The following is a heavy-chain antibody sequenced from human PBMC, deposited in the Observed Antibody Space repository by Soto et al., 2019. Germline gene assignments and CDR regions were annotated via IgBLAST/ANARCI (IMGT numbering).Heavy chain of an antibody. CDR2: IYYSGST. V-gene: IGHV4-39*02. CDR3: AREKENYYGSGRNLFDY. J-gene: IGHJ4*02. Sequence: SETLSLTCTVSGGSISSSSYYWGWIRQPPGKGLEWIGSIYYSGSTYYNPSLKSRVTISVDTSKNQFSLKLSSVTAADTAVYYCAREKENYYGSGRNLFDYWGQGTLVTVS. D-gene: IGHD3-10*01. CDR1: GGSISSSSYY.